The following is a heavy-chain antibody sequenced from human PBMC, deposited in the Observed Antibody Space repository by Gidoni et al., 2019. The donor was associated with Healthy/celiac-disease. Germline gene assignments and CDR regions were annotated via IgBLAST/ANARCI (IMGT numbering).Heavy chain of an antibody. CDR2: GNGNT. V-gene: IGHV1-3*05. CDR3: ARDRYCISTSCLYYFDY. CDR1: GYTFTSYA. D-gene: IGHD2-2*01. J-gene: IGHJ4*02. Sequence: QVQLVQSGAEEKKPGASVKVSCKASGYTFTSYAMHWGCTRATLTGNGNTKYSQKFQGRVTITRDTSASTAYMELSSLRSEDTAVYYCARDRYCISTSCLYYFDYWGQGTLVTVSS.